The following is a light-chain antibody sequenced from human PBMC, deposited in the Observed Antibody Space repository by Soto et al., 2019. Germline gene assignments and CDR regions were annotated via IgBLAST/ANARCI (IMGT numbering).Light chain of an antibody. CDR2: AAS. Sequence: IQVTQSASSLSASVGDRFTITCRASQSISSYLNWYQQKPGKAPKLLIYAASSLQSGVPSRFSGSGSGTDFTLTISSLQPEDFATYYCQQSYSTPLTFGGGSKV. CDR1: QSISSY. CDR3: QQSYSTPLT. J-gene: IGKJ4*01. V-gene: IGKV1-39*01.